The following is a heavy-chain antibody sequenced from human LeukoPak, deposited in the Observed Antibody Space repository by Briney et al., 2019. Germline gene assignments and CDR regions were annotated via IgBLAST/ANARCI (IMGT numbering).Heavy chain of an antibody. CDR2: ISSSSSYI. CDR3: ARASGITMVRGALDG. D-gene: IGHD3-10*01. Sequence: PGGSLRLSCAASGFTISSYSMNWVRQAPGKGLEWVSSISSSSSYIYYADSVKGRFTISRDNAKNSLYLQMNSLRAEDTAVYYCARASGITMVRGALDGWGQGTLVTVSS. CDR1: GFTISSYS. J-gene: IGHJ4*02. V-gene: IGHV3-21*01.